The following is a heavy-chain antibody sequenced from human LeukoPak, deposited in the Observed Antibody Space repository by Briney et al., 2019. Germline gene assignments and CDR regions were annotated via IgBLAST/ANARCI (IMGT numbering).Heavy chain of an antibody. CDR2: LNPNSGNR. J-gene: IGHJ5*02. CDR1: GYTFINYD. V-gene: IGHV1-8*01. Sequence: ASVKVSCKASGYTFINYDINWVRQAPGQGLEWIGWLNPNSGNRGFARKFQDRVALTRDTSISTAYMDLYSLTSEDTAVYYCARGNMIRFGGVSWGRGSLVTVSS. CDR3: ARGNMIRFGGVS. D-gene: IGHD3-16*01.